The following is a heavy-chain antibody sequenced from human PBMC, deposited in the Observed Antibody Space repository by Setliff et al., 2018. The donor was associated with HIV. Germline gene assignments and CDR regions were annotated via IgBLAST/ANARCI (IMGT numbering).Heavy chain of an antibody. D-gene: IGHD3-10*01. Sequence: ASVKVSCKASGYTFINYAMNWVRQAPGQGLEWMGWINTNTGSPTYAQAFTGRFVFSVDTSVTTAYLQISSLKAEDTAVYYCARDRGYGGMDVWGQGTTVTVSS. V-gene: IGHV7-4-1*02. CDR1: GYTFINYA. J-gene: IGHJ6*02. CDR3: ARDRGYGGMDV. CDR2: INTNTGSP.